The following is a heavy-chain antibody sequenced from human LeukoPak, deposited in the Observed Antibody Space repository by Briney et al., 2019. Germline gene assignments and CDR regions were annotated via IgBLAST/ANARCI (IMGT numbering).Heavy chain of an antibody. CDR2: IRSKAYGGTT. J-gene: IGHJ4*02. Sequence: GGSLRLSCAASGFSFSSYSMSWVRQAPGKGLEWVGFIRSKAYGGTTEYAASVKGRFTISRDDSKSIAYLQMNSLKTEDTAVYYYTRDHPSRTKNNYYDSSGYPIYWGQGTLVTVSS. CDR1: GFSFSSYS. D-gene: IGHD3-22*01. V-gene: IGHV3-49*04. CDR3: TRDHPSRTKNNYYDSSGYPIY.